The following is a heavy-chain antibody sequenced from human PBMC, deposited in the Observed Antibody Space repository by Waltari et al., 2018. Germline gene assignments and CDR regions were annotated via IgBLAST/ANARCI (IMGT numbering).Heavy chain of an antibody. CDR1: GGSIDTPKHY. Sequence: QLQLQESGPGPVKPSETLSLTCSVSGGSIDTPKHYWSWIRQPPGQGLEWIGTISYAGTTYTNPSLRSRLTMSRDTSKNQLSLTLGSTTAADTAVYYCATYIGASVGTAAFDVWGQGTMVTVPS. D-gene: IGHD5-12*01. V-gene: IGHV4-39*01. J-gene: IGHJ3*01. CDR3: ATYIGASVGTAAFDV. CDR2: ISYAGTT.